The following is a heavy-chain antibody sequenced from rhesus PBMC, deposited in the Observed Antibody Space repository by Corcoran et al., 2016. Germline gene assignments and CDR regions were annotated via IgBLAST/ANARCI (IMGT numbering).Heavy chain of an antibody. Sequence: EVQLVESGGGLVQPGGSLRLSCAASGFTFISYGMHWVRPAPGKGLEGVAVISFDESTKYYADSLKDRFTISRENSKNMLYLQMNNLKLEDTAVYYCARGGLSMNTVTPHFDYWGQGVLVTVSS. J-gene: IGHJ4*01. CDR2: ISFDESTK. V-gene: IGHV3-54*02. CDR3: ARGGLSMNTVTPHFDY. D-gene: IGHD4-23*01. CDR1: GFTFISYG.